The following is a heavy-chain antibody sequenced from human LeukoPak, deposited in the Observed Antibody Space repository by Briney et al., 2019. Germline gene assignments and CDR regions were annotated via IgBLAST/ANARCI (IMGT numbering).Heavy chain of an antibody. D-gene: IGHD1-26*01. CDR1: GYTFTSYG. CDR2: INAYDGNT. Sequence: ASVKVSCKASGYTFTSYGISWVRQAPGQGLEWMGWINAYDGNTNYAQKLQGRVTMTTDTSTSTAYMELRSLRSDGTAVYYCARATYRLEWELLHNWFDPWGQGTLVSVSS. V-gene: IGHV1-18*01. J-gene: IGHJ5*02. CDR3: ARATYRLEWELLHNWFDP.